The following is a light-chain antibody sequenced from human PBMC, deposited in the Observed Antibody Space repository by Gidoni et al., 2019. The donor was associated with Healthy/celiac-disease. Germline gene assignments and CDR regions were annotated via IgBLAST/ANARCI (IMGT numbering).Light chain of an antibody. CDR3: QSADSRCVV. CDR2: KDS. Sequence: SYELTQPPSVAVSPGQTARITCAGDALPKQYAYWYQQKPGQAPALVIDKDSERPSGIPERFSGSSSGTTVTLTISGGQAEDEADYYCQSADSRCVVFGGGTKLTVL. V-gene: IGLV3-25*03. J-gene: IGLJ2*01. CDR1: ALPKQY.